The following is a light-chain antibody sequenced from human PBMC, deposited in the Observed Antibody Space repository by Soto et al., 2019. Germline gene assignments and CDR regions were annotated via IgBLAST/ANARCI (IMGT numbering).Light chain of an antibody. J-gene: IGKJ5*01. V-gene: IGKV3-11*01. CDR3: QQRSNWPPIT. CDR2: DAS. Sequence: EIVLTQSPATLSLSPGERATLPCRASQNIYRYLAWYQQKPGQAPRLLIYDASNRATGIPARFSGSGSGTDFTLTISSLEPEDFVVYYCQQRSNWPPITFGQGTRLEIK. CDR1: QNIYRY.